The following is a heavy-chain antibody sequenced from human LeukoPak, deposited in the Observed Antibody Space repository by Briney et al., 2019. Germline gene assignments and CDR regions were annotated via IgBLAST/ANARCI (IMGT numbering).Heavy chain of an antibody. CDR1: GFTFSSYA. D-gene: IGHD6-19*01. CDR2: IRSKANSYAT. Sequence: GGSLRLSCAASGFTFSSYAMSWVRQAPGKGLEWVGRIRSKANSYATAYAASVKGRFTISRDDSKNTAYLQMNSLKTEDTAVYYCTRLSSGEAIDYWGQGTLVTVSS. CDR3: TRLSSGEAIDY. V-gene: IGHV3-73*01. J-gene: IGHJ4*02.